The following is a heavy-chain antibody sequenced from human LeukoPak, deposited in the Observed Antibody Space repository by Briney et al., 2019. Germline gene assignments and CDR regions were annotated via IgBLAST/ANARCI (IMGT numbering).Heavy chain of an antibody. V-gene: IGHV1-8*01. J-gene: IGHJ4*02. CDR1: GYTFTSYD. Sequence: ASVKVSCKASGYTFTSYDINWVRQATGQGLEWMGWMNPNSGNTGYAQKFQGRVTMTRNTSISTAYMELSSLRAEDTALYYCAKDSGPVVPAAMLSYWGQGTQVTVSS. D-gene: IGHD2-2*01. CDR3: AKDSGPVVPAAMLSY. CDR2: MNPNSGNT.